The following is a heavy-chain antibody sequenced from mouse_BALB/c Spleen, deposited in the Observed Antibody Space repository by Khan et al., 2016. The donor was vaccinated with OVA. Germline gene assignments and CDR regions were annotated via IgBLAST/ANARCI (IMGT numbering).Heavy chain of an antibody. CDR1: GFSLSDYG. J-gene: IGHJ4*01. V-gene: IGHV2-6-5*01. Sequence: QVQLKESGPGLVAPSQNLSITCTVSGFSLSDYGVSWIHQSPGKGLEWLGVIWGGGRTYYNSALKSRLTISKDNSKSQVFLKMSSLQSDDTAMFYCAKWVWSYYYTLDYWGQGTSVTVSS. CDR2: IWGGGRT. CDR3: AKWVWSYYYTLDY.